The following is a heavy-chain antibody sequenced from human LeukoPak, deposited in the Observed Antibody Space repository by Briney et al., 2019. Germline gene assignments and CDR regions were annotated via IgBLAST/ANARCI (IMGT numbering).Heavy chain of an antibody. J-gene: IGHJ3*02. V-gene: IGHV3-11*04. CDR2: ISSSGSTI. Sequence: LSLTCAVYGGSFSGYYWSWIRQAPGKGLEWVSYISSSGSTIYYADSVKGRFTISRDNAKNSLYLQMNSLRAEDTAVYYCARHVGLLDAFDIWGQGTMVTVSS. CDR3: ARHVGLLDAFDI. CDR1: GGSFSGYY. D-gene: IGHD2-15*01.